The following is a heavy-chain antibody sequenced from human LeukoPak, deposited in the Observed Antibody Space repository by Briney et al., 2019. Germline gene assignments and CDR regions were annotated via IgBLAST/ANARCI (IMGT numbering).Heavy chain of an antibody. J-gene: IGHJ4*02. D-gene: IGHD5-18*01. Sequence: SGGSLRLSCAASGFTFSDYYMSWIRQAPGKGLEWVSYISSGGDPKYYADSVKGRFTISRDNAKNSLYLQVDSLRAEDTAVYYCAGDKRLLYSYGPSFDYWGQGTLVTVSS. CDR2: ISSGGDPK. CDR1: GFTFSDYY. V-gene: IGHV3-11*01. CDR3: AGDKRLLYSYGPSFDY.